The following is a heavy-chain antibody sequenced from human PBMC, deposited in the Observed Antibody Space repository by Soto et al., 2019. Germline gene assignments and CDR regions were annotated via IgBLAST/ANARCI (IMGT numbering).Heavy chain of an antibody. J-gene: IGHJ5*02. CDR2: INHSGST. CDR3: ARERPDGARLDP. Sequence: PSETLSLTCSVSSGSISSSDYYWSLVRQPPGKGLEWIGYINHSGSTYYNPSLKSRVTISVDTSKNQFSLRLSSVTAADTAVYYCARERPDGARLDPWGQGTLVTVSS. V-gene: IGHV4-30-4*01. D-gene: IGHD6-6*01. CDR1: SGSISSSDYY.